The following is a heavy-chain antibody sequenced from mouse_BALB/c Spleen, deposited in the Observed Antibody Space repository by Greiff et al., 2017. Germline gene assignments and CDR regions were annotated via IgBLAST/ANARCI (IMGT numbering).Heavy chain of an antibody. V-gene: IGHV5-4*02. CDR3: AREGLRRDVYWYFDV. CDR2: ISDGGSYT. Sequence: EVKLVESGGGLVKPGGSLKLSCAASGFTFSDYYMYWVRQTPEKRLEWVATISDGGSYTYYPDSVKGRFTISRDNAKNNLYLQMSSLKSEDTAMYYCAREGLRRDVYWYFDVWGAGTTVTVSS. D-gene: IGHD2-4*01. CDR1: GFTFSDYY. J-gene: IGHJ1*01.